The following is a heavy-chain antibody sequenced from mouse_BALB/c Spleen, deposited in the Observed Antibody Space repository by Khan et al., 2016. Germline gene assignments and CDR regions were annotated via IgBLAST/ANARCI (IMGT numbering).Heavy chain of an antibody. CDR2: IRSKANNHAT. CDR1: GFTFSDAW. CDR3: RSVYFDY. J-gene: IGHJ2*01. V-gene: IGHV6-6*01. Sequence: EVKLEVSGGGLVQPGGSMKLSCAASGFTFSDAWMDWVRQSPEKGLEWVAEIRSKANNHATYYAESVKGRFTISRDDSISSVYLQMNSLRAKETDSYDCRSVYFDYWGQGTTLTVSS.